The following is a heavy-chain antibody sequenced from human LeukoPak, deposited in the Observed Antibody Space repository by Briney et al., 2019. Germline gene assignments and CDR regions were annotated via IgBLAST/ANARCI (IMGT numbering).Heavy chain of an antibody. CDR3: AREDCSSTSCYGNTDNWFDP. J-gene: IGHJ5*02. CDR2: IYYSGNT. CDR1: GGSISSYY. D-gene: IGHD2-2*01. V-gene: IGHV4-59*01. Sequence: SETLSLTCTVSGGSISSYYWSWIRQPPGKGLEWIGYIYYSGNTNYNPSLKSRVTISVDTSKNQFSLKLSSVTAADTAVYYCAREDCSSTSCYGNTDNWFDPWGQGTLVTVSS.